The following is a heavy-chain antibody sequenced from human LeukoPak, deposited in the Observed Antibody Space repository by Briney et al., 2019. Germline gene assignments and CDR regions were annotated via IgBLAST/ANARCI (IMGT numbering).Heavy chain of an antibody. J-gene: IGHJ4*02. D-gene: IGHD3-22*01. Sequence: GTSLRLSCAASGFDFSGSHMHWVRQAPGKGLEWVSGISNDGNSKYYSDSAQGRFSISRDNAKNTLYLQVNSLRAEDTAVYYCAREGYSSGRAAALDYWGQGTLVTVSS. CDR2: ISNDGNSK. CDR3: AREGYSSGRAAALDY. CDR1: GFDFSGSH. V-gene: IGHV3-30*04.